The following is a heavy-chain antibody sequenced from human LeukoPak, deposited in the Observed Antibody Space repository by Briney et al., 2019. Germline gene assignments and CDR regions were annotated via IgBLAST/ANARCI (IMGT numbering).Heavy chain of an antibody. J-gene: IGHJ4*02. CDR2: IIPIFGTA. V-gene: IGHV1-69*05. D-gene: IGHD4-11*01. Sequence: SVKVSYKASGGTFSSYAISWVRQAPGQVLEWMGGIIPIFGTANYAQKFQGRVTITTDESTSTAYMELSSLRSEDTAVYYCARDRSNYVWDYWGQGTLVTVSS. CDR1: GGTFSSYA. CDR3: ARDRSNYVWDY.